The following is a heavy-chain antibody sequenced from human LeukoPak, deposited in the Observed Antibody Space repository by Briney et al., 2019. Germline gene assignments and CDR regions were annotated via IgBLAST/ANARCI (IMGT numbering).Heavy chain of an antibody. CDR3: ARDSWSAAAGIWDYYFDY. V-gene: IGHV1-69*13. Sequence: SVNVSCKASGGTFSSYAISWVRQAPGQGLEWMGGIIPIFGTANYAQKFQGRVTITADESTSTAYMELSSLRSEDTAVYYCARDSWSAAAGIWDYYFDYWGQGTLVTVSS. CDR1: GGTFSSYA. D-gene: IGHD6-13*01. J-gene: IGHJ4*02. CDR2: IIPIFGTA.